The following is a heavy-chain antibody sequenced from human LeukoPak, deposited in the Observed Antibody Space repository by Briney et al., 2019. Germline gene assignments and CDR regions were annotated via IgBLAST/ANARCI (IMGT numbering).Heavy chain of an antibody. CDR1: GGSFSSSSFY. Sequence: PSETLSLTCIVSGGSFSSSSFYWGWIRQPPGKGLEWVGSVRYSENTYYNPSLKSRVTISVDTSKNQFSLKLNSVTAADTAVYYCARHWSSSFYSPFGYWGQGALVTVSS. V-gene: IGHV4-39*01. CDR2: VRYSENT. CDR3: ARHWSSSFYSPFGY. J-gene: IGHJ4*02. D-gene: IGHD2-2*01.